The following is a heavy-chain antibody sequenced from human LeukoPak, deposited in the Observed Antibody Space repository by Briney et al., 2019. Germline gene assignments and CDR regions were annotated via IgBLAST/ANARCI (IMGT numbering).Heavy chain of an antibody. V-gene: IGHV4-39*07. CDR1: GGSLSSNYY. D-gene: IGHD3-3*01. CDR3: ASHLIWSGSPFDY. J-gene: IGHJ4*02. Sequence: PSETLSLTCTVSGGSLSSNYYWGWIRQPPGKGLEWIGSIYYSGITYYNPSLKSRVTISVDTSKNQFSLKLSSVTAADTAVYYCASHLIWSGSPFDYWGQGTLVTVSS. CDR2: IYYSGIT.